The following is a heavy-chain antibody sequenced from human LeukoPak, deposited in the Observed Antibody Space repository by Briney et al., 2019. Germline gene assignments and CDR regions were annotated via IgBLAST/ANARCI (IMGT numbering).Heavy chain of an antibody. CDR3: ARETRLHSGSYSNDAFDI. J-gene: IGHJ3*02. D-gene: IGHD1-26*01. CDR2: ISYSGST. V-gene: IGHV4-59*01. CDR1: GGSISSYY. Sequence: SETLSLTCTVSGGSISSYYWSWIRQPPGKGLEWIGYISYSGSTDYNPSLKSRVTISLDTSKNQFSLRLSSVTAADTAVYYCARETRLHSGSYSNDAFDIWGQRKMVTVSS.